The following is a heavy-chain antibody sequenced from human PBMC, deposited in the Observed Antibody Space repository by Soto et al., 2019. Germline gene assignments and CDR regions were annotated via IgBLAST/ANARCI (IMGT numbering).Heavy chain of an antibody. CDR1: GGSISSGDYY. V-gene: IGHV4-30-4*01. D-gene: IGHD5-18*01. Sequence: PSETLSLSCNVSGGSISSGDYYWTWIRQSPGKGLEWIGYIYYTGSTFYSPSLTSRVTISLDTSENHFSLDMNSVTAADTAVYFFARVSGHNTGYYSVYFMDVWGQGTTVTGSS. J-gene: IGHJ6*02. CDR3: ARVSGHNTGYYSVYFMDV. CDR2: IYYTGST.